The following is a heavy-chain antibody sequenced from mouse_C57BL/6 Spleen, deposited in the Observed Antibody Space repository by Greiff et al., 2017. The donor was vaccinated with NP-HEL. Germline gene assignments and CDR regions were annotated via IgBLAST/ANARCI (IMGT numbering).Heavy chain of an antibody. D-gene: IGHD1-1*01. CDR2: ISSGSSTI. Sequence: EVQVVESGGGLVKPGGSLKLSCAASGFTFSDYGMHWVRQAPEKGLEWVAYISSGSSTIYYADTVKGRFTISRDNAKNTLFLQMTSLRSEDTAMYYCARSHYYGSSYDFDYWGKGTTLTVSS. J-gene: IGHJ2*01. CDR3: ARSHYYGSSYDFDY. CDR1: GFTFSDYG. V-gene: IGHV5-17*01.